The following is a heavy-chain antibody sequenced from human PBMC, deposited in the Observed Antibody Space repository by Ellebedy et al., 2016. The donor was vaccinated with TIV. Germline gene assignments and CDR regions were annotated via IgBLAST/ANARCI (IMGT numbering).Heavy chain of an antibody. CDR1: GFTFSSYS. Sequence: PGGSLRLSCAASGFTFSSYSMNWVRQAPGKGLEWVSYISSSSSTIYYADSVKGRFTISRDNAKNSLYLQMNSLRAEDTAVYYCARGGDYDSSGYFMEYFQHWGQGTLVTVSS. CDR3: ARGGDYDSSGYFMEYFQH. D-gene: IGHD3-22*01. V-gene: IGHV3-48*04. J-gene: IGHJ1*01. CDR2: ISSSSSTI.